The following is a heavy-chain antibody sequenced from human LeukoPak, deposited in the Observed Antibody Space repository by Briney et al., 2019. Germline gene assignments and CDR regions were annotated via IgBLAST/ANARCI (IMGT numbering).Heavy chain of an antibody. CDR3: AREGLVEALDY. CDR1: GGSISSYY. J-gene: IGHJ4*02. Sequence: SETLSPTCTVSGGSISSYYWSWIRQPPGKGLEWIGYIYYSGSTNYNPSLKSRVTISVDTSKNQFSLKLSSVTAADTAVYYCAREGLVEALDYWGQGTLVTVSS. D-gene: IGHD3-9*01. CDR2: IYYSGST. V-gene: IGHV4-59*01.